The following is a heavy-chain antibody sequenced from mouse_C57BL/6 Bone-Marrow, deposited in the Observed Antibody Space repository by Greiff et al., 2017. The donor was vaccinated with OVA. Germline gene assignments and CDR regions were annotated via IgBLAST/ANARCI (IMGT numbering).Heavy chain of an antibody. CDR1: GYTFTSYW. CDR2: IHPSDSDT. CDR3: AIAITTVVAKDY. D-gene: IGHD1-1*01. J-gene: IGHJ2*01. Sequence: VQLQQPGAELVKPGASVKVSCKASGYTFTSYWMHWVKQRPGQGLEWIGRIHPSDSDTNYNQKFKGKATLTVDKSSSTAYMQLSSLTSDDSAVYYCAIAITTVVAKDYWGQGTTLTVSS. V-gene: IGHV1-74*01.